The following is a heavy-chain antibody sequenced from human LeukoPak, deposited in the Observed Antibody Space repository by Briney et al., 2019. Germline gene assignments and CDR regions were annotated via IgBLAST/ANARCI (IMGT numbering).Heavy chain of an antibody. J-gene: IGHJ5*02. CDR2: IYYSGST. CDR3: ARDLEDTAMVRRWFDP. D-gene: IGHD5-18*01. Sequence: PSQTLSFTCTVSGGSISSGDYYWSWIRQPPGKSLEWIGYIYYSGSTYYNPSLKSRVTISVDTSKNQFSLKLSSVTAADTAVYYCARDLEDTAMVRRWFDPWGQGTLVTVSS. CDR1: GGSISSGDYY. V-gene: IGHV4-30-4*01.